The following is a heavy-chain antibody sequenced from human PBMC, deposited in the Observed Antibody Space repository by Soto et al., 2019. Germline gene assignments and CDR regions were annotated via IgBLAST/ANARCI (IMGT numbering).Heavy chain of an antibody. CDR2: ISYDRSNK. D-gene: IGHD2-15*01. CDR3: AKLNVGYCSGGSCFSSSYFDY. V-gene: IGHV3-30*18. CDR1: GFTFSSNG. J-gene: IGHJ4*02. Sequence: QVQLVESGGGVVQPGRSLRLSCAASGFTFSSNGMHCVRQAPGKGLEWVAVISYDRSNKYHADSVKGRFTISRDNSKNTLYLQMNSLRAEDTAVYYCAKLNVGYCSGGSCFSSSYFDYWGQGTLVTVSS.